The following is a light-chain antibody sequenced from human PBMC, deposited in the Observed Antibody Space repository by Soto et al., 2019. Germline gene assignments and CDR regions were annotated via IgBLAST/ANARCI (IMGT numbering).Light chain of an antibody. V-gene: IGKV3-20*01. CDR2: GAS. J-gene: IGKJ1*01. CDR3: QQYVISVT. CDR1: QSVSSN. Sequence: EIVMTQSPATLSVSPGERATLSCRASQSVSSNLAWYQQKPGQAPRLLIYGASNRATGIPERFSGSGSGTDFTLTISRLEPQDSAMYYCQQYVISVTFGQGTKVDIK.